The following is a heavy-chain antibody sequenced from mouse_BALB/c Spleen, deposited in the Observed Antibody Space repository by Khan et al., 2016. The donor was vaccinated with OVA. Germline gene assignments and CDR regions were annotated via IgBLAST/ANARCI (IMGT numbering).Heavy chain of an antibody. V-gene: IGHV1-7*01. CDR2: INPSTAYT. CDR1: GYTFINYW. J-gene: IGHJ2*01. Sequence: QVQLQQSGAELAKPGASVKMSCKASGYTFINYWILWVKQRPGQGLEWIGYINPSTAYTEYNQNFKDKATLTADKSSSTAYMQLSSLTSEDSAVYFCTRDRIDYWGQGTTLTVSS. CDR3: TRDRIDY.